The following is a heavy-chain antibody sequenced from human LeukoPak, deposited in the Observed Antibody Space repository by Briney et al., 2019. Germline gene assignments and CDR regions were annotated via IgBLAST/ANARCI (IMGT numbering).Heavy chain of an antibody. V-gene: IGHV3-48*01. Sequence: GGSLRLSCAASGFTFSSYSMNWVRQAPGKGLEWISYISSSTSTIYNADSVKGRFTISRDNAKNSLYLQMDSLRTEDTALYYCVKSGGYATAIRYFDLWGRGTLVTVSS. CDR3: VKSGGYATAIRYFDL. CDR2: ISSSTSTI. CDR1: GFTFSSYS. J-gene: IGHJ2*01. D-gene: IGHD2-21*02.